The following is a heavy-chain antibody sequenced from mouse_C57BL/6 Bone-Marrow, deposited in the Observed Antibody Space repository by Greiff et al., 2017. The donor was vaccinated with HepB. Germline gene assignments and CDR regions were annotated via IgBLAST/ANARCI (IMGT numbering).Heavy chain of an antibody. CDR2: IYPGGGYT. V-gene: IGHV1-63*01. Sequence: VQRVESGAELVRPGTSVKMSCKASGYTFTNYWIGWAKQRPGHGLEWIGDIYPGGGYTNYNEKFKGKATLTADKSSSTAYMQFSSLTSEDSAIYYCARYGSSPAWFAYWGQGTLVTVSA. J-gene: IGHJ3*01. CDR1: GYTFTNYW. CDR3: ARYGSSPAWFAY. D-gene: IGHD1-1*02.